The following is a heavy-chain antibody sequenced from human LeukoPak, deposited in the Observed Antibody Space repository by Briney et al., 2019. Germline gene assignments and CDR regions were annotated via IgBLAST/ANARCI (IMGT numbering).Heavy chain of an antibody. V-gene: IGHV1-2*02. J-gene: IGHJ6*02. CDR2: INPNSGGT. D-gene: IGHD6-13*01. Sequence: VSVKVSCKASGYTFTGYYMHWVRQAPGQGLEWMGWINPNSGGTNYAQKFQGRVTMTRDTSISTAYMELSRLRSDDTAVYYCARQKQARYYYYYGMDVWGQGTTVTVSS. CDR1: GYTFTGYY. CDR3: ARQKQARYYYYYGMDV.